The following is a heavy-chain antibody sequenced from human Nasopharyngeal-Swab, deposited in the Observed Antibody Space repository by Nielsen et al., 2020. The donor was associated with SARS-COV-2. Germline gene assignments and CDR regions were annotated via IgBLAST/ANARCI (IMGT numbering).Heavy chain of an antibody. Sequence: WVRQAPGQGLEWMGRIKSNSGGTKYAQNFQGRVVMTRDTSIATVYMELSSLTSDDTAVYYCATDGDGGGGSYGYWIDPWGQGTLVTVSS. CDR3: ATDGDGGGGSYGYWIDP. J-gene: IGHJ5*02. V-gene: IGHV1-2*06. D-gene: IGHD3-16*01. CDR2: IKSNSGGT.